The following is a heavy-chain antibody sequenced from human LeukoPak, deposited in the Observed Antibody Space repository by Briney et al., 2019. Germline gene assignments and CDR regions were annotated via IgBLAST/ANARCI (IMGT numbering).Heavy chain of an antibody. D-gene: IGHD3-3*01. Sequence: ASVKVSCKASGYTFSDYAVHWVRQAPGQRLEWMGWINAGNGNTKSSQRLQGRVTIIRDTSASTVYMELSSPRSEDTAVYYCAREHDFWSGYSYDLWGQGTLVTVSS. V-gene: IGHV1-3*01. CDR1: GYTFSDYA. J-gene: IGHJ5*02. CDR3: AREHDFWSGYSYDL. CDR2: INAGNGNT.